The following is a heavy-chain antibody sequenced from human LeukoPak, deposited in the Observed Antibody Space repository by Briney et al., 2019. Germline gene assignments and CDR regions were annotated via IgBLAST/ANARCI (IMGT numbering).Heavy chain of an antibody. CDR2: INWNGGST. J-gene: IGHJ4*02. Sequence: GGSLRLSCAASGFTFSTYGMNWVRQAPGKGLEWVCGINWNGGSTGYADSVKGRFTISRDNAKKSLYLQMNSLRAEDTALYYCARDLAGQLAYWGQGTLVTVSS. CDR3: ARDLAGQLAY. D-gene: IGHD6-6*01. CDR1: GFTFSTYG. V-gene: IGHV3-20*04.